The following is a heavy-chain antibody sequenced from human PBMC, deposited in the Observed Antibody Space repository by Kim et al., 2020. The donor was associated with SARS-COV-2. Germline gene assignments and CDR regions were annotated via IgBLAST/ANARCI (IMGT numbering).Heavy chain of an antibody. V-gene: IGHV3-23*01. CDR3: AKVLEMATIRTYYFDY. D-gene: IGHD5-12*01. Sequence: GGSLRLSCAASGFTFSSYAMSWVRQAPGKGLEWVSAISGSGGSTYYADSVKGRFTISRDNSKNTLYLQMNSLRAEDTAVYYCAKVLEMATIRTYYFDYWGQGTLVTVSS. CDR1: GFTFSSYA. CDR2: ISGSGGST. J-gene: IGHJ4*02.